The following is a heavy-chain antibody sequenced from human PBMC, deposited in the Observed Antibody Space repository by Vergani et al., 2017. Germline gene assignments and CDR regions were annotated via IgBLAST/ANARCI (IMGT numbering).Heavy chain of an antibody. D-gene: IGHD3-22*01. CDR1: GGSISSYY. Sequence: QVQLQESGPGLVKPSETLSLTCTVSGGSISSYYWSWIRQPPGKGLEWIGYIYYSGSTNYNPSLKSRVTISVDTSKNQFSLKLSPVTAADTAVYYCARLYYYDSSGIDYWGQGTLVTVSS. J-gene: IGHJ4*02. V-gene: IGHV4-59*08. CDR3: ARLYYYDSSGIDY. CDR2: IYYSGST.